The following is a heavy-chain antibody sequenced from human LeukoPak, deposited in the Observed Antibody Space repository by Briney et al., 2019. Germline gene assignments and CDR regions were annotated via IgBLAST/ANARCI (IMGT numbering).Heavy chain of an antibody. J-gene: IGHJ5*02. CDR2: IYYSGST. V-gene: IGHV4-39*01. CDR1: GDSISSSSYY. D-gene: IGHD3-3*01. Sequence: SETLSLTCSVSGDSISSSSYYWGWIRQPPGKGLEWIGSIYYSGSTYYNPSLKSRVTISVDTSKNQFSLNLSSVAAADTAVYYCARGFWSVFVWFAPWGQGTLVTVSS. CDR3: ARGFWSVFVWFAP.